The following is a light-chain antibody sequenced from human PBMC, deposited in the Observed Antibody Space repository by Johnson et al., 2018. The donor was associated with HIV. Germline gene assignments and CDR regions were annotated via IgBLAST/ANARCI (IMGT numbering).Light chain of an antibody. CDR2: ENN. J-gene: IGLJ1*01. CDR1: SSNIGNNY. V-gene: IGLV1-51*02. Sequence: QSMLTQPPSVSAAPGQKVTISCSGSSSNIGNNYVSWYQQFPGTAHKLLIYENNKRSSGIPDRFSGSKSGTSATLGITGLQTGDEADYYCGRWDSSLSAGVFGSGTKVTCL. CDR3: GRWDSSLSAGV.